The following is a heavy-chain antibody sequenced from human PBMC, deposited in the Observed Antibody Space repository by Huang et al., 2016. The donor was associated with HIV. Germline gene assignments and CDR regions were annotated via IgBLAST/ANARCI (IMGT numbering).Heavy chain of an antibody. V-gene: IGHV1-2*02. CDR2: INPKSGGT. J-gene: IGHJ5*02. Sequence: QVQLVQSGAAVRKPGASVKVSCKASGDTFTNHFIHWVLQAPGQGLEWMGWINPKSGGTNDAQKFQGRVTMTRDTSITTAYMELSRLRADDTAVYYCAKETTADPWLDPWGQGTLVTVSS. CDR1: GDTFTNHF. D-gene: IGHD2-2*01. CDR3: AKETTADPWLDP.